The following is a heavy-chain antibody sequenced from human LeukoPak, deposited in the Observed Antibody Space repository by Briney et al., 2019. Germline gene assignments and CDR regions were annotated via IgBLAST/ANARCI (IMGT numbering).Heavy chain of an antibody. D-gene: IGHD3-22*01. Sequence: ASVTVSCKASGYTFTTYYMHWVRQAPGQGLEWMGMINPSSGSTYYAQEFQGRVTMTRDTSTSTVYMELSSLRSEDTAVYYCARPHDYYDSSAYYAYWGQGTLVTVSS. V-gene: IGHV1-46*01. CDR3: ARPHDYYDSSAYYAY. CDR1: GYTFTTYY. J-gene: IGHJ4*02. CDR2: INPSSGST.